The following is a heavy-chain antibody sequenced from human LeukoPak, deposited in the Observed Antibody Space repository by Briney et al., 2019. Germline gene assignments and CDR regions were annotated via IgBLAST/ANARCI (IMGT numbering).Heavy chain of an antibody. CDR1: GGTFSSYA. CDR3: ARGSSSGRLYWYFDL. D-gene: IGHD6-19*01. Sequence: GASVKVSCKASGGTFSSYAISWVRQAPGQGLEWMGRIIPILGIANYAQKFQGRVTITADKSTSTAYMELSSLRSEDTAVYYCARGSSSGRLYWYFDLWGRGTLVTVSS. J-gene: IGHJ2*01. V-gene: IGHV1-69*04. CDR2: IIPILGIA.